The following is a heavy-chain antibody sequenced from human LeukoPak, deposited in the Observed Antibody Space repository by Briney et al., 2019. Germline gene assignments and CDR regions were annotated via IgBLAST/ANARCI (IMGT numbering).Heavy chain of an antibody. J-gene: IGHJ3*01. CDR2: VYYTGST. CDR1: GGSISSYY. V-gene: IGHV4-59*01. CDR3: ARISSSNWYNERGAFDV. Sequence: SETLSLTCTVSGGSISSYYWSWVRQPPGKGLEWIGFVYYTGSTNYSPSLKSRVTISVDTSKNQFSLKLRSVTAADTAVYYSARISSSNWYNERGAFDVWGQGTMVTVSS. D-gene: IGHD6-13*01.